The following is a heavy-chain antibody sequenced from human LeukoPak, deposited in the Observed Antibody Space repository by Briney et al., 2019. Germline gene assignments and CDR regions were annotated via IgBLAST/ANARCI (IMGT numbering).Heavy chain of an antibody. D-gene: IGHD3-10*01. V-gene: IGHV1-69*04. J-gene: IGHJ4*02. CDR2: IIPILGIA. Sequence: SVKVSCKASGGTFSSYAISWVRQAPGQGLEWMGRIIPILGIANYAQKLQGRVTMTTDTSTSTAYMELRSPRSDDTAVYYCARWGEGFDYWGQGTLVTVSS. CDR3: ARWGEGFDY. CDR1: GGTFSSYA.